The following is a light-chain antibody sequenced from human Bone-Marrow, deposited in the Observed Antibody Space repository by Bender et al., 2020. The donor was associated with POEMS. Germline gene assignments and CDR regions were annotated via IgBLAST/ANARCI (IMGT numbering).Light chain of an antibody. CDR2: DDR. J-gene: IGLJ3*02. CDR1: NVGGTS. Sequence: YVLTQPPSVSVAPGDTARITCGGDNVGGTSVHWYQQEPGMAPVMIIFDDRDRPSGIPERFSASNSGNTATLIISRVEPGDEADYYCQVWDSSSDHRVFGGGTKLTVL. CDR3: QVWDSSSDHRV. V-gene: IGLV3-21*04.